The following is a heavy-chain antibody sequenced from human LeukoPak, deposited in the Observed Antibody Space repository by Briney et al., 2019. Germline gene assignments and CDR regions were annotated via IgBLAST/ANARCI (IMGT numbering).Heavy chain of an antibody. D-gene: IGHD4-17*01. Sequence: SVKVSCKASGGTFSSYAISWVRQAPGQGLEWMGGIIPIFGTEYYAQKFQGRVTITTDESTSTAYMELSSLRSEDTAVYYCARGLPYGDYRVGYMDVWGKGTTVTVSS. CDR2: IIPIFGTE. CDR3: ARGLPYGDYRVGYMDV. V-gene: IGHV1-69*05. CDR1: GGTFSSYA. J-gene: IGHJ6*03.